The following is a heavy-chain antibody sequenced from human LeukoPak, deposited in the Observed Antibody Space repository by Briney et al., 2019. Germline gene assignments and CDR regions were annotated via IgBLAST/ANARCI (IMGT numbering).Heavy chain of an antibody. Sequence: ASVKVSCKASGYTFTSYGISWVRQAPGQGLEWVGWISAYNGNTNYAQKLQGRVTMTTDTSTSTAYMELRSLRSDDTAVYYCARVAEGLILWFGDLDYWGQGTLVTVSS. CDR1: GYTFTSYG. V-gene: IGHV1-18*01. J-gene: IGHJ4*02. CDR3: ARVAEGLILWFGDLDY. CDR2: ISAYNGNT. D-gene: IGHD3-10*01.